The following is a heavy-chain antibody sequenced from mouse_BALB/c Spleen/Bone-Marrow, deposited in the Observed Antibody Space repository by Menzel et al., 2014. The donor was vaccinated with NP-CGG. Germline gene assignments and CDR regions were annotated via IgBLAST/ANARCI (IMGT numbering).Heavy chain of an antibody. V-gene: IGHV5-9-3*01. J-gene: IGHJ2*01. CDR2: ISSGGNYT. Sequence: EVHLVESGGGLVKPGGSLKLSCAASGFTFSSYAMSRVRQTPEKRLEWVATISSGGNYTYYPDSVKGRFTISRDNAKNPLYLQVSSLRSEDTAMYYCARYYGSSYDYWGQGTTLTVSS. CDR1: GFTFSSYA. D-gene: IGHD1-1*01. CDR3: ARYYGSSYDY.